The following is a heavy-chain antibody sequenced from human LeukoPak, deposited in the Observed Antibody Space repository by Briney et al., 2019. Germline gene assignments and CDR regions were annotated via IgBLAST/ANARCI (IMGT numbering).Heavy chain of an antibody. CDR1: GGSISSSSYY. Sequence: SETLSLTCTVSGGSISSSSYYWGWIRQPPGKGLEWIGSIYYSGSTYYNPSLKSRVTISVDTSKNQFSLKLSSVTAADTAVYYCARGAAPRSSSWKDDAFDIWGQGTMVTVSS. V-gene: IGHV4-39*07. CDR2: IYYSGST. CDR3: ARGAAPRSSSWKDDAFDI. D-gene: IGHD6-13*01. J-gene: IGHJ3*02.